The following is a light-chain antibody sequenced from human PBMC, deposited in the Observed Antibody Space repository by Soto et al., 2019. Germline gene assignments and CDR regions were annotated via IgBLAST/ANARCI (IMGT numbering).Light chain of an antibody. Sequence: EIVLTQSPGTLSLSPGESATLSCRASQSVSSTNLAWYQQKPGQSPRLVMFGASSRATGIPDRFSGSGSGTDFILTISRLKPEDFAVYYCQQYGSSPVSFGQGTKLEIK. CDR2: GAS. V-gene: IGKV3-20*01. CDR3: QQYGSSPVS. J-gene: IGKJ2*03. CDR1: QSVSSTN.